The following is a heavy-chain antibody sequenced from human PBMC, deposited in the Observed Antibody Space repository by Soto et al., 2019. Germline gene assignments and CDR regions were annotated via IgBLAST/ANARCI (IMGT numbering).Heavy chain of an antibody. CDR1: GLPFDDYA. D-gene: IGHD3-3*02. Sequence: PGGSLRLSCAASGLPFDDYAMHWVRQAPGKGLEWVSGISCNSGSIGYADSVKGRFTISRDNAKNSLYLQMNSLRAEDTALYYCAKDLTTYISGFEHWGQGNMVTVSS. CDR2: ISCNSGSI. V-gene: IGHV3-9*01. CDR3: AKDLTTYISGFEH. J-gene: IGHJ5*02.